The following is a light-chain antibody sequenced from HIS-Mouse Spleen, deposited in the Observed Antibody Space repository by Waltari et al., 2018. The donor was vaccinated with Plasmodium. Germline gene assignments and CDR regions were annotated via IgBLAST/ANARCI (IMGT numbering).Light chain of an antibody. CDR1: QSVSSN. CDR3: QQYNNWPRT. Sequence: EIVMTQSPAPLSVSPGERATLSCRASQSVSSNLAWYQQKPGQAPRLLIDGASTRATGIPARFSGSGSGTEFTLTISSMQSEDFAVYYCQQYNNWPRTFGQGTKVEIK. V-gene: IGKV3-15*01. J-gene: IGKJ1*01. CDR2: GAS.